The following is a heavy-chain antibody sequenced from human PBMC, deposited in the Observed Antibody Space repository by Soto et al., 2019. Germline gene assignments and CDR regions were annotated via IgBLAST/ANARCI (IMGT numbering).Heavy chain of an antibody. CDR1: GFTVSSNY. Sequence: GGSPRLSCAASGFTVSSNYMSWVRQAPGKGLEWVSVIYSGGSTYYADSVKGRFTISRDNSKNTLYLQMNSLRAEDTAVYYCASLYSGYDHPRDYWGQGTLVTVSS. D-gene: IGHD5-12*01. J-gene: IGHJ4*02. V-gene: IGHV3-66*01. CDR3: ASLYSGYDHPRDY. CDR2: IYSGGST.